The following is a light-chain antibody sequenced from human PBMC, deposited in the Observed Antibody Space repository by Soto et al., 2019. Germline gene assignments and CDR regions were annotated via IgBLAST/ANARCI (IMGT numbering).Light chain of an antibody. CDR1: QSVDSNY. J-gene: IGKJ3*01. V-gene: IGKV3-20*01. Sequence: DIVLTQSPGTLSLSPGERATLSCRASQSVDSNYLAWYQQKPGQAPRLLIYGASSRATGVPDRFSGSGSGTDFTLTISRLEPEDFAVYYCQQFGNSIFTFGPGTKVDIK. CDR3: QQFGNSIFT. CDR2: GAS.